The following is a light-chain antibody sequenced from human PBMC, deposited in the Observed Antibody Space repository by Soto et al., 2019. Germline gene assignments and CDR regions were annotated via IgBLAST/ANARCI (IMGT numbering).Light chain of an antibody. V-gene: IGKV1-5*03. CDR2: KAS. CDR3: QQYNSYPWT. CDR1: QSISSR. J-gene: IGKJ1*01. Sequence: DIQMTQSPSTLSASVGDRVTITCRASQSISSRLAWYQQKPGKAPKLLIYKASSLESGVPSRFSGSGSGTEFTLTISILQPDDFATYYYQQYNSYPWTFGEGTKVEIK.